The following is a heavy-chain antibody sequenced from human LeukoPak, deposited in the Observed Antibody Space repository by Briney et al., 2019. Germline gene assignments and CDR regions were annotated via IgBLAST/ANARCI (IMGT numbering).Heavy chain of an antibody. D-gene: IGHD3-10*01. Sequence: SETLSLTCAVYGGSFSGYYWSWIRQPPGKGLEWIGEINHSGSTNYNPSLKSRVTISVDTSKNQFSLKLSSVTAADTAVYYCARGRGTNYGSGRVRAFDIWGQGTMVTVSS. CDR2: INHSGST. CDR3: ARGRGTNYGSGRVRAFDI. V-gene: IGHV4-34*01. CDR1: GGSFSGYY. J-gene: IGHJ3*02.